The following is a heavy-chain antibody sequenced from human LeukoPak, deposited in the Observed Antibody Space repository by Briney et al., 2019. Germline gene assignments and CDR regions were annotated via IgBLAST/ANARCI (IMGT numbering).Heavy chain of an antibody. J-gene: IGHJ5*02. CDR2: ISWNSGSI. V-gene: IGHV3-9*03. CDR1: GFTVSSNY. Sequence: RPGGSLRLSCAASGFTVSSNYMSWVRQAPGKGLEWVSGISWNSGSIGYADSVKGRFTISRDNAKNSLYLQMNSLRAEDMALYYCAKSIAGSWYAPPWFDPWGQGTLVTVSS. D-gene: IGHD6-13*01. CDR3: AKSIAGSWYAPPWFDP.